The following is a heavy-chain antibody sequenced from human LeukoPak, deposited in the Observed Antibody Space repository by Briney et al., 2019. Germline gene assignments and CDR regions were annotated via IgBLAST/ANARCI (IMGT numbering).Heavy chain of an antibody. CDR3: ARGDYGAYGYFQH. V-gene: IGHV3-30*03. Sequence: PGGSLRLSCAASGFTFSSYGMHWVRQAPGKGLEWVAVISYDGSNKYYADSVKGRFTISRDNSKNTLYLQMDSLRAEDTAVYYCARGDYGAYGYFQHWGQGTQVTVTS. CDR2: ISYDGSNK. J-gene: IGHJ1*01. CDR1: GFTFSSYG. D-gene: IGHD4-17*01.